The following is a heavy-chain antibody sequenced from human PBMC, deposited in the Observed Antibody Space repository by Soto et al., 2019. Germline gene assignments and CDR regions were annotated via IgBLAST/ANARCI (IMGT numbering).Heavy chain of an antibody. CDR2: INSDGSST. D-gene: IGHD5-12*01. CDR3: ASGSDGYYSRPWFDP. V-gene: IGHV3-74*01. CDR1: GFTFSSYW. J-gene: IGHJ5*02. Sequence: PGGSLRLSCAASGFTFSSYWMHWVRQAPGKGLVWVSRINSDGSSTSYADSVKGRFTISRDNAKNTLYLQMNSLRAEDTAVYYCASGSDGYYSRPWFDPWGQGTLVTVSS.